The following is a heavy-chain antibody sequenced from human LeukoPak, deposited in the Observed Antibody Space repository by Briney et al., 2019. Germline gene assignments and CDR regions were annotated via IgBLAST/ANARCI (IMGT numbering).Heavy chain of an antibody. D-gene: IGHD1-26*01. Sequence: SETLSLTCTVSGGSISSSSYYWGWIRQPPGKGLEWIGSIYYSGSTYYNPSLKSRVTISVDTSKNQFSLKLSSVTAADTAVYYCARLTYSNYVGYWGQGTLVTVSS. V-gene: IGHV4-39*01. CDR2: IYYSGST. CDR3: ARLTYSNYVGY. CDR1: GGSISSSSYY. J-gene: IGHJ4*02.